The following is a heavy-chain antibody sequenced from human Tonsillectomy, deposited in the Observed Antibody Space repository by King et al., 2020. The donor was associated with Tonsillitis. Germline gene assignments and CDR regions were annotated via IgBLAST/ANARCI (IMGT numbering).Heavy chain of an antibody. D-gene: IGHD2-15*01. Sequence: VQLQESGPGLVKPSETLSLTCTVSNGSITSYYWSWIRQPPGKGLEWIGYIYYSGSTNYNPSLKSRVAISVDTSKNQFSLKLSSVTAADSAVHYCARGSVVVAATGLNWFDPWGQGTLVTVSS. V-gene: IGHV4-59*01. CDR3: ARGSVVVAATGLNWFDP. CDR1: NGSITSYY. J-gene: IGHJ5*02. CDR2: IYYSGST.